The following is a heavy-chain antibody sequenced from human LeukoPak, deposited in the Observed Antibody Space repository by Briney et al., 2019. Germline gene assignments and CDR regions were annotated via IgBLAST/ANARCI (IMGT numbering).Heavy chain of an antibody. J-gene: IGHJ3*02. CDR1: GGSFSTISYY. V-gene: IGHV4-39*01. D-gene: IGHD4-11*01. Sequence: PSETLSLTCTLSGGSFSTISYYWGWIRQPPGKGLEWIGSMSYGGTPFYNPSLRSRVTISVDTSRNHFSLKLISVTAADTAVYHCARQAIQYLSDPFDIWGQGTMVTVSS. CDR3: ARQAIQYLSDPFDI. CDR2: MSYGGTP.